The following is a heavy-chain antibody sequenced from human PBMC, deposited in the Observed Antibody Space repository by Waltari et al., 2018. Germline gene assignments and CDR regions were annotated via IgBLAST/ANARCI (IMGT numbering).Heavy chain of an antibody. CDR3: ARGALRFSPRGYYMDV. CDR2: ISSSSSTI. Sequence: EVQLVESGGGLVQPGGSLRLSCAASGFTFSSYSMNWVRQAPGKGLEWVSYISSSSSTIDYADSGKGRVTISRDNAKNSLYLQMNSLRAEDTAVYYCARGALRFSPRGYYMDVWGKGTTVTVSS. D-gene: IGHD3-3*01. V-gene: IGHV3-48*04. CDR1: GFTFSSYS. J-gene: IGHJ6*03.